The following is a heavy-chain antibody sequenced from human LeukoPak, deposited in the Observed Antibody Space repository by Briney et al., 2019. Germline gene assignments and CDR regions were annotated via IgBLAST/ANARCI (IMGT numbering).Heavy chain of an antibody. CDR2: IIGSGGSA. Sequence: GGSLRLSCAASGFTFSSYAMSWVRQAPGKGLEWVSTIIGSGGSAYYADSVRGRFTISRDNSKNMMYLQMKSLGAEDTAVYFCARDRNFPRDQFDYWGQGTLVTVSS. V-gene: IGHV3-23*01. J-gene: IGHJ4*02. CDR3: ARDRNFPRDQFDY. D-gene: IGHD4-11*01. CDR1: GFTFSSYA.